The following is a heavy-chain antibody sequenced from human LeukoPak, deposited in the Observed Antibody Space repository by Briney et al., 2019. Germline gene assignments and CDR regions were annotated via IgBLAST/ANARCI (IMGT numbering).Heavy chain of an antibody. Sequence: GGSLGLSCAASGFTFDDYAMHWVRQAPGKGLEWVSGISWNSGSIGYADSVKGRFTISRDNAKNSLYLQMNSLRAEDMALYYCAKDDMVRGVISPNNWFDPWGQGTLVTVSS. D-gene: IGHD3-10*01. J-gene: IGHJ5*02. V-gene: IGHV3-9*03. CDR1: GFTFDDYA. CDR3: AKDDMVRGVISPNNWFDP. CDR2: ISWNSGSI.